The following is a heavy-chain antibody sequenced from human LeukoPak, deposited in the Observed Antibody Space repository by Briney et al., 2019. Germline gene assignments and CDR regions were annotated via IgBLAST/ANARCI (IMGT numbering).Heavy chain of an antibody. CDR3: ARHEDLWSFDY. CDR1: GYSFTNYW. CDR2: IYPGDSDT. D-gene: IGHD3-10*01. Sequence: GESLKISCKGSGYSFTNYWIGWVRQMPGKGLEWMGIIYPGDSDTRYSPSFQGQVTISADKSISTAYLQWNSLKASDTAMCYCARHEDLWSFDYWGQGTLVTVSS. J-gene: IGHJ4*02. V-gene: IGHV5-51*01.